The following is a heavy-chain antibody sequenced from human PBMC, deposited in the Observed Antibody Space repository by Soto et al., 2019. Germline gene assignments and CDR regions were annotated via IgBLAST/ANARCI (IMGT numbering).Heavy chain of an antibody. Sequence: GGSLRLSCAASGFTFDDYAMHWVRQAPGKGREXVSXXSXXSXXXXXAXXGKGRFTISRDNAKNSLYLQTNSLRAEDTALYYCAKATATGGGAFDICGQGTMVTVSS. CDR3: AKATATGGGAFDI. CDR1: GFTFDDYA. CDR2: XSXXSXXX. V-gene: IGHV3-9*01. D-gene: IGHD2-8*02. J-gene: IGHJ3*02.